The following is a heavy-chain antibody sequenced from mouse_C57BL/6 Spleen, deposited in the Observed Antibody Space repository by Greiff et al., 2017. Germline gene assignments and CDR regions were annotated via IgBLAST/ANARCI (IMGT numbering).Heavy chain of an antibody. J-gene: IGHJ4*01. CDR2: ISSGSSTI. CDR1: GFTFSDYG. V-gene: IGHV5-17*01. Sequence: EVMLVESGGGLVKPGGSLKLSCAASGFTFSDYGMHWVRQAPEKGLEWVAYISSGSSTIYYADTVKGRFTISRDNAKNTLFLQMTSLRSEDTAMYYCAREGYGNDRDYAMDYWGQGTSVTVSS. D-gene: IGHD2-2*01. CDR3: AREGYGNDRDYAMDY.